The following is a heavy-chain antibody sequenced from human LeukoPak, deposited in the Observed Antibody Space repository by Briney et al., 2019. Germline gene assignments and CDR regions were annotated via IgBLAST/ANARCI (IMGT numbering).Heavy chain of an antibody. CDR1: GFTFSDAW. Sequence: GGSLRLSCAASGFTFSDAWMNWVRQAPGKGLEWVGRIKSKADGETIDYAAPVKGRFTFSRDDSKNMLYLQMNSLKSEDTAVYYCSTLTSRGLSDSWGQGTLVTVSS. D-gene: IGHD1-20*01. V-gene: IGHV3-15*07. CDR3: STLTSRGLSDS. CDR2: IKSKADGETI. J-gene: IGHJ4*02.